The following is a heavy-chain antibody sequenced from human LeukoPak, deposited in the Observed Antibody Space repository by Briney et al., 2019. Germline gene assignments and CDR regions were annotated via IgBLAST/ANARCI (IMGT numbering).Heavy chain of an antibody. CDR1: GFTFSSYA. CDR2: ISSNGGST. D-gene: IGHD6-19*01. J-gene: IGHJ4*02. CDR3: ARTSVAGTI. V-gene: IGHV3-64*01. Sequence: PGGSLRLSCAASGFTFSSYAMHWVRQAPGKGLEYVSAISSNGGSTYYANSVKGRFTISRDNSKNTLYLQMGSLRAEDMAVYYCARTSVAGTIWGQGTLVTVTS.